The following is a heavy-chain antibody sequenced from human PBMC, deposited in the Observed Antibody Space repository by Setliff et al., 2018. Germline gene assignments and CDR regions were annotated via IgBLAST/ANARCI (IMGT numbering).Heavy chain of an antibody. V-gene: IGHV1-69*05. CDR3: VREGVDSRSSTDYRHYMDV. J-gene: IGHJ6*03. CDR2: TIPMFGTT. CDR1: GATFSSYG. D-gene: IGHD3-22*01. Sequence: SVKVSCKASGATFSSYGISWVRQAPGQGLEWMGGTIPMFGTTEYAQKLQGRLTIITDESTNTAFMQLSSLRSDDTAVYYCVREGVDSRSSTDYRHYMDVWGKGTTVTVSS.